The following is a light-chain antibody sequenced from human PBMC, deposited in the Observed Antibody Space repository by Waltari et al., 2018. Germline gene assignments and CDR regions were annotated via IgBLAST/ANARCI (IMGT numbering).Light chain of an antibody. CDR2: KGN. J-gene: IGLJ3*02. V-gene: IGLV8-61*01. CDR3: SMYMGSGMWV. Sequence: WDPQAPGQSPRTLVYKGNGRTSGVPGRFSGSILGNKAALTITGAQADCESDYYCSMYMGSGMWVFGGGTKLTVL.